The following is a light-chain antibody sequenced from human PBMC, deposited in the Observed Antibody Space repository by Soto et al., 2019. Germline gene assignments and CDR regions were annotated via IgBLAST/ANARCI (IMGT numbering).Light chain of an antibody. J-gene: IGLJ3*02. CDR2: LNSDGSH. CDR1: SGDSSYA. Sequence: QSVLTQSPSASASLGASVKLTCTLSSGDSSYAIAWHQQQPEKGPRYLMKLNSDGSHSKGDGIPDRFSGSSSGAERYLTISSLQSEDEADYYCQTWGTGIPWVFGGGTKVTVL. CDR3: QTWGTGIPWV. V-gene: IGLV4-69*01.